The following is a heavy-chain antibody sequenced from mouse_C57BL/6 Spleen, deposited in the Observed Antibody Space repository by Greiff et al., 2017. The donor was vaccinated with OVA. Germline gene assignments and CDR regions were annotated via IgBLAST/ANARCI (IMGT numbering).Heavy chain of an antibody. CDR3: ARRGYYYAMDY. CDR2: FHPYNDDT. V-gene: IGHV1-47*01. J-gene: IGHJ4*01. Sequence: QVQLKESGAELVKPGASVKMSCKASGYTFTTYPIEWMKQNHGKSLEGIGNFHPYNDDTKYNEKFRGKATLTVDKSSSTVYLELSRLTSDDSAVYYCARRGYYYAMDYWGQGTSVTVSS. CDR1: GYTFTTYP.